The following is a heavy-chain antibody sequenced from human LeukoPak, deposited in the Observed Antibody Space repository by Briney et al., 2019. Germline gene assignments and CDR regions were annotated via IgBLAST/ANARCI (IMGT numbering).Heavy chain of an antibody. V-gene: IGHV4-31*03. CDR2: IYYSGST. CDR1: GGSISSGGYY. Sequence: SQTLSLTCTVSGGSISSGGYYWSWIRQHPGKGLEWIGYIYYSGSTYYNPSLKSRVTISVDTSKNQLSLKLSSVTAADTAVYYCARDYGGNSWFDPWGQGTLVTVSS. J-gene: IGHJ5*02. D-gene: IGHD4-23*01. CDR3: ARDYGGNSWFDP.